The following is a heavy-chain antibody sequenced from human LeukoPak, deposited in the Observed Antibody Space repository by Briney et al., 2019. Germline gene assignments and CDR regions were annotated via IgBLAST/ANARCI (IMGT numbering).Heavy chain of an antibody. V-gene: IGHV3-7*03. J-gene: IGHJ4*02. D-gene: IGHD4-23*01. Sequence: GGSLRLSCAASGFTFSTYWMSWVRQAPGKGLEWVANIKQDGSEKYYVDSVKGRFTISRDNAWNSLYLQMNSLRAEDTAVYYCARDRLYGYGGHTFDYWGQGTLVTVSS. CDR2: IKQDGSEK. CDR3: ARDRLYGYGGHTFDY. CDR1: GFTFSTYW.